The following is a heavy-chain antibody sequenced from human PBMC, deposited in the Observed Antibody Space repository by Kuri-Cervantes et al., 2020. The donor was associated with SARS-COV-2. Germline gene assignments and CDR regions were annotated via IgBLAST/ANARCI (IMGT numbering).Heavy chain of an antibody. CDR2: IRYDGSNK. CDR3: AKVSISETKYFQH. V-gene: IGHV3-30*02. D-gene: IGHD2/OR15-2a*01. CDR1: GFTFSSYG. J-gene: IGHJ1*01. Sequence: GGSLRLSCAASGFTFSSYGMHWVRQAPGKGLEWVAFIRYDGSNKYYADSVKGRFTISRDNSKNTLYLQMNSLRAEDTAVYYCAKVSISETKYFQHWGQGTLVTVSS.